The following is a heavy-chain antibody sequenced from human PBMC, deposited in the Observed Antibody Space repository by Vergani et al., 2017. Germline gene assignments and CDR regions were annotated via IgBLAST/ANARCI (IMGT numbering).Heavy chain of an antibody. J-gene: IGHJ6*02. V-gene: IGHV4-30-4*01. CDR2: IYYSGST. D-gene: IGHD2-2*01. CDR1: GGSISSGSYY. Sequence: QVQLQESGPGLVKPSQTLSLTCTVSGGSISSGSYYWSWIRQPPGKGLEWIGYIYYSGSTYYNPSLKSRVTIAVDTSKNQFSLKLSSVTAADTAGYYCARGEMPVLYGMDVWGQGTTVTVSS. CDR3: ARGEMPVLYGMDV.